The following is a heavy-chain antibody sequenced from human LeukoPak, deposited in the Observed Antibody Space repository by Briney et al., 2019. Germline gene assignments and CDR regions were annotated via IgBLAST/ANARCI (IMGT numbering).Heavy chain of an antibody. CDR2: ISSGSESI. J-gene: IGHJ4*02. CDR1: GFTFRSFE. CDR3: AKGPRWDTRVYYVN. V-gene: IGHV3-48*03. D-gene: IGHD3-16*01. Sequence: GRSLRLSCAASGFTFRSFEMNWLRQAPGKGLEWIAYISSGSESIYYADSVKGRFTISRDNAMNVLELQMNSLRVDDTAVYYCAKGPRWDTRVYYVNWGQGTRVIVSS.